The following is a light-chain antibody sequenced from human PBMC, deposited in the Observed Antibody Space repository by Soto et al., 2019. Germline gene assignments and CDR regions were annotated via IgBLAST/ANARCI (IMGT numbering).Light chain of an antibody. Sequence: QSALTQPPSVSGSPGQSITISCTGTSSDVGAYDFVSWYQHYPGKAPKLVTFDVNHRPPGISDRFSGSKSANTASLTISGLQAEDEAFYYCSSYTTRSTLVFGGGTKLTVL. CDR2: DVN. J-gene: IGLJ2*01. CDR1: SSDVGAYDF. CDR3: SSYTTRSTLV. V-gene: IGLV2-14*01.